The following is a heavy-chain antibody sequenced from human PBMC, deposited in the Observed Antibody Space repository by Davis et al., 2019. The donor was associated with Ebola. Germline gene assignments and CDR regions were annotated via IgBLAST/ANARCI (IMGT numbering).Heavy chain of an antibody. D-gene: IGHD3-3*01. CDR2: IIPIFGTA. V-gene: IGHV1-69*13. CDR1: GGTFSNYA. Sequence: SVKVSCKASGGTFSNYAITWVRQAPGQGLEWMGGIIPIFGTANYAQKFQGRLTITADESTTTAYMELRSLGSEDTAVYYCARDAGGSGYYGSLFDPLGQGTLVTVSS. CDR3: ARDAGGSGYYGSLFDP. J-gene: IGHJ5*02.